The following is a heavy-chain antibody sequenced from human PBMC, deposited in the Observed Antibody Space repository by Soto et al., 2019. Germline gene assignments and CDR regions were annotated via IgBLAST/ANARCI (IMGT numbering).Heavy chain of an antibody. CDR3: AIYDILTHPPYNWFDP. V-gene: IGHV5-51*01. Sequence: GESLKISCKGSGYSFTSYWIGWVRQMPGKGLEWMGIIYPGDSDTRYSPSFQGQVTISADKSISTAYLQWSSLKASDTAMYYCAIYDILTHPPYNWFDPWGQGTLVTVSS. D-gene: IGHD3-9*01. CDR2: IYPGDSDT. J-gene: IGHJ5*02. CDR1: GYSFTSYW.